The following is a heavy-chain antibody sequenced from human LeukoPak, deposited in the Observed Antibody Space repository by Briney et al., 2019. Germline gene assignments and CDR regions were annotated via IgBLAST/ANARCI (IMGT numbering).Heavy chain of an antibody. CDR3: ARDPQLGPFDY. Sequence: SETLSLTCTVSGGSISSYYWSWIRQPAGKGLEWIGRIYTSGRTNYNPSLKSRVTMSVDTSKKQFSLTLSSVTAAGTAVYYCARDPQLGPFDYWGQGTLVTVSS. CDR1: GGSISSYY. CDR2: IYTSGRT. J-gene: IGHJ4*02. V-gene: IGHV4-4*07. D-gene: IGHD6-6*01.